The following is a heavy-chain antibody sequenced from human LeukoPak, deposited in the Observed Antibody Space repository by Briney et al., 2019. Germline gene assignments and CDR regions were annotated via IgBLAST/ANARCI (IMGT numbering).Heavy chain of an antibody. V-gene: IGHV1-24*01. D-gene: IGHD3-3*01. J-gene: IGHJ4*01. CDR3: TRGLPNKVFGVVPAD. CDR1: GYTLTELS. CDR2: FDPEDGET. Sequence: ASVKVSCTVSGYTLTELSMHWVRQAPGKGLEWMGGFDPEDGETIYAQKFQGRVTMTEDTSTDTAYMELSSLRSEDTAVYYCTRGLPNKVFGVVPADWGHGTQVTVSP.